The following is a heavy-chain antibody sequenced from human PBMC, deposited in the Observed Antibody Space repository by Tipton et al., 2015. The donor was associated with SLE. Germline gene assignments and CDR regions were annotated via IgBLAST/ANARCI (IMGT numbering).Heavy chain of an antibody. CDR1: AGSISSYY. V-gene: IGHV4-59*01. CDR3: ARGDPQGLEPFDY. D-gene: IGHD1-1*01. Sequence: TLSLTCTVSAGSISSYYWSWIRQPPGKGLEWIGYIYHSGSTNYNPSLRSRVTISVDTSKNQLSLQLSSVTTADTAVYYCARGDPQGLEPFDYWGQGTLVTVSS. J-gene: IGHJ4*02. CDR2: IYHSGST.